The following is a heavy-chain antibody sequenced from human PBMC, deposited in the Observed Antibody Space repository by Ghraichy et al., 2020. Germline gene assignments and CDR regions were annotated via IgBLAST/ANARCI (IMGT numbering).Heavy chain of an antibody. Sequence: GGSLRLSCAASGFTFSSYSMNWVRQAPGKGLEWVSSISSSSSYIYYADSVKGRFTISRDNAKNSLYLQMNSLRAEDTAVYYCARVRGVGATRCFDYWGQGTLVTVSS. CDR2: ISSSSSYI. V-gene: IGHV3-21*01. J-gene: IGHJ4*02. CDR1: GFTFSSYS. D-gene: IGHD1-26*01. CDR3: ARVRGVGATRCFDY.